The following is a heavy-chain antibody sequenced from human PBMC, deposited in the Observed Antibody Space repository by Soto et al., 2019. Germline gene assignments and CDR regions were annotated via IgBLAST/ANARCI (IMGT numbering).Heavy chain of an antibody. V-gene: IGHV3-48*02. D-gene: IGHD1-20*01. CDR3: ARGGAYKIDY. Sequence: EVQLVESGGGLVQPGGSLRLSCAASGFTLSSYSMNWVRQAPGKGLEWVSYISSSSSTIYYADSVKGRFTISRDNAKNSLGRQMNSLRDEDTAVYYCARGGAYKIDYWGQGTLVTVSS. CDR2: ISSSSSTI. CDR1: GFTLSSYS. J-gene: IGHJ4*02.